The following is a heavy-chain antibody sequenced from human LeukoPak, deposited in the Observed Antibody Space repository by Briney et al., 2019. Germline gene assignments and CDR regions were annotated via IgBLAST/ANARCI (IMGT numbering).Heavy chain of an antibody. D-gene: IGHD3-10*01. Sequence: SETLSLTCTVSGVSISSYYWSWIRQPPGKGLEWIGYIYYSGSTNYNPSLKSRVTISVDTSKNQFSLKLSSVTAADTAVYYCARGITMVRATINWLDPWGQGTLVTVSS. V-gene: IGHV4-59*01. CDR1: GVSISSYY. CDR3: ARGITMVRATINWLDP. J-gene: IGHJ5*02. CDR2: IYYSGST.